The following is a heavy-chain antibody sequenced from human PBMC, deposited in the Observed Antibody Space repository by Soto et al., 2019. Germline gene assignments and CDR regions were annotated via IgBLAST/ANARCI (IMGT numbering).Heavy chain of an antibody. J-gene: IGHJ4*02. Sequence: GGSLRLSCVGSGFTSRGFWMGWVRQAPGKGLEWVANIKEDATQKNYVDSVRGRFTISRDTAPISLYLQMNSLRADDTAVYYCTRDHFWGQGTLVTVSS. CDR1: GFTSRGFW. CDR3: TRDHF. CDR2: IKEDATQK. V-gene: IGHV3-7*05.